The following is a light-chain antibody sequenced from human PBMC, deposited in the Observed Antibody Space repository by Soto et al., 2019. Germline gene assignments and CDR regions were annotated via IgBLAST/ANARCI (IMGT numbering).Light chain of an antibody. J-gene: IGKJ1*01. CDR3: QQRTNWPT. CDR2: DAS. V-gene: IGKV3-11*01. Sequence: DIVLTDSPCTLSLSPWKRAALSCLARRGISSYLAWYQQKPGQAPRLLIYDASNRATGIPARFSGSGSGTDFTLTISSLEPEDFAVYFCQQRTNWPTFGQGTKVDIK. CDR1: RGISSY.